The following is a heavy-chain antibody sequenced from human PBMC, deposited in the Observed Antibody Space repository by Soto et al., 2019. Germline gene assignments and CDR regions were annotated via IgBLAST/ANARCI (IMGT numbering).Heavy chain of an antibody. Sequence: SETLSLTCTVSGGSISSYYWSWIRQPPGKGLEWIGYIYYSGSTNYNPSLKSRVTISVDTSKNQFSLKLSSVTAADTAVYYCARGFYTSSWYTFDPWGQGTLVTVSS. CDR3: ARGFYTSSWYTFDP. D-gene: IGHD6-13*01. CDR2: IYYSGST. J-gene: IGHJ5*02. V-gene: IGHV4-59*01. CDR1: GGSISSYY.